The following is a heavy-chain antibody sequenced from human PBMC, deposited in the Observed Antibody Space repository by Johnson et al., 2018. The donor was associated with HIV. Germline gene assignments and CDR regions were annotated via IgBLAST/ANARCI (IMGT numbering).Heavy chain of an antibody. CDR3: APHSSTVEPELPEFWAFDI. CDR2: ISSNGGST. Sequence: VQLVESGGGVVQPGRSLRLSCAASGFTFSSYAIHWVRQAPGKGLEYVSAISSNGGSTYYANSVKGRFTFSRDNSKNTLYLQMGSLRAEDMAVYYCAPHSSTVEPELPEFWAFDIWGQGTMVTVSS. D-gene: IGHD6-13*01. J-gene: IGHJ3*02. CDR1: GFTFSSYA. V-gene: IGHV3-64*01.